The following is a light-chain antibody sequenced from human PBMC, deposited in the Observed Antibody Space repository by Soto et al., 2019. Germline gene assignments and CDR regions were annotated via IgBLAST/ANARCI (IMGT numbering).Light chain of an antibody. J-gene: IGKJ1*01. CDR3: QQYGSSPWT. Sequence: EIVLTQSPATLSLSPGGRATLSCRASQSVRNYLAWYQQKPGQAPRLLIYDASNRATGIPDRFSGSASGTDFTLTISRLEPEDFAVYYCQQYGSSPWTFGQGTKVDIK. CDR1: QSVRNY. V-gene: IGKV3-20*01. CDR2: DAS.